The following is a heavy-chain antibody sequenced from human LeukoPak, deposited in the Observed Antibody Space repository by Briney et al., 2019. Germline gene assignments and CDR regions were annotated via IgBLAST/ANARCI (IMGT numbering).Heavy chain of an antibody. CDR2: ISSSGSTI. D-gene: IGHD3-22*01. V-gene: IGHV3-11*01. CDR3: ARDRRVYYYDSSGLT. Sequence: GGSLRLSCAASGFTFSDYYMSWIRQAPGKGLEWVSYISSSGSTIYYADSVKGRFTISRDNAKNSLYLQMNSLRAEDTAVYYCARDRRVYYYDSSGLTWGQGTMVTVSS. CDR1: GFTFSDYY. J-gene: IGHJ3*01.